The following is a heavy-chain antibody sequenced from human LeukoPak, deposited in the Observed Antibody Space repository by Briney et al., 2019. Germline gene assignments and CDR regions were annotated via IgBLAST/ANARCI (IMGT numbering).Heavy chain of an antibody. D-gene: IGHD3-9*01. CDR1: GGSISSGDYY. CDR2: IYYSGST. J-gene: IGHJ4*02. V-gene: IGHV4-30-4*01. Sequence: SETLSLTCTVSGGSISSGDYYWSWIRQPPGKGLEWIGYIYYSGSTYYNPSLKSRVSISLDTSKNQFSLKLSSVTAADTAVYYCARDRYFIGFDYWGQGTLVTVSS. CDR3: ARDRYFIGFDY.